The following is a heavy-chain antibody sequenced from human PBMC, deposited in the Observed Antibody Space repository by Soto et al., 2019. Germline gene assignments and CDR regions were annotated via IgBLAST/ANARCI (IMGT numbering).Heavy chain of an antibody. CDR2: IYYSGST. D-gene: IGHD3-10*01. V-gene: IGHV4-30-4*01. CDR3: STYYGSGNGDYYYDMDV. Sequence: PSETLSLTCTVSGGSISSGDYYWSWIRQPPGKGLGWIGSIYYSGSTYYNPSLKSRVTISVDTSKNQFSLKLSSVTAADTAVYYCSTYYGSGNGDYYYDMDVWGQGTTVTVSS. CDR1: GGSISSGDYY. J-gene: IGHJ6*02.